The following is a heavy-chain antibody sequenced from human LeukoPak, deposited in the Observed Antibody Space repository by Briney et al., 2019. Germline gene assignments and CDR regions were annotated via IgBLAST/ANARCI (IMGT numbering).Heavy chain of an antibody. D-gene: IGHD3-3*01. CDR3: ARDPHYVLRFLEWLPQADYYYYYMDV. CDR2: INPNSGGT. J-gene: IGHJ6*03. CDR1: GYTFTGYY. Sequence: ASVKVSCKASGYTFTGYYMHWVRQAPGQGLEWMGWINPNSGGTNYAQKFQGGVTMTRDTSISTAYMELSRLRSDDTAVYYCARDPHYVLRFLEWLPQADYYYYYMDVWGKGTTVTVSS. V-gene: IGHV1-2*02.